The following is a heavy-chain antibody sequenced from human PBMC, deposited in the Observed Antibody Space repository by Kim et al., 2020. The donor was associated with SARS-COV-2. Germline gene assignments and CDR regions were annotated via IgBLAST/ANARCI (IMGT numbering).Heavy chain of an antibody. CDR2: IYSGGSST. D-gene: IGHD1-7*01. Sequence: GGSLRLSCAASGFTFSSYAMTWVRQAPGKGLEWVSVIYSGGSSTYYADSVKGRFTISRDNSKNTVYLQMNSLRAEDTAVYYCARGRTYFDYWGQGTLVTV. CDR1: GFTFSSYA. V-gene: IGHV3-23*03. CDR3: ARGRTYFDY. J-gene: IGHJ4*02.